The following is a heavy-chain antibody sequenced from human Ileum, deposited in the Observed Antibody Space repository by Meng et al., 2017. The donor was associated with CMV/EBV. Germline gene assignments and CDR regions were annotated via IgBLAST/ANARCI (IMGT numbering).Heavy chain of an antibody. V-gene: IGHV3-53*01. J-gene: IGHJ6*02. CDR2: LYSGGYT. CDR1: EFTVSGNY. D-gene: IGHD2-15*01. CDR3: ARSSRFTAQTVIVGYGMDV. Sequence: GESLKISCAASEFTVSGNYMSWVRQAPGRGLEWISILYSGGYTYYADSVKGRFLISSNNSKNTVYLHMNSLRAEEAAVYYCARSSRFTAQTVIVGYGMDVWGQGTTVTVSS.